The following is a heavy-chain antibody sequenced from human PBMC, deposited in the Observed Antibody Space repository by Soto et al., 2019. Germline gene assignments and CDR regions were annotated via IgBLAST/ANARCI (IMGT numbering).Heavy chain of an antibody. CDR2: IYYSGST. V-gene: IGHV4-39*01. CDR1: GGSISSSSYY. D-gene: IGHD1-26*01. J-gene: IGHJ3*02. CDR3: ACRIVGATTGGDAFDI. Sequence: SETLSLTCTVSGGSISSSSYYWGWIRQPPGKGLEWIGSIYYSGSTYYNPSLKCRFTISVDTSKNQFSLKLSSVTAADTAVYYCACRIVGATTGGDAFDIWGQGTMVTVSS.